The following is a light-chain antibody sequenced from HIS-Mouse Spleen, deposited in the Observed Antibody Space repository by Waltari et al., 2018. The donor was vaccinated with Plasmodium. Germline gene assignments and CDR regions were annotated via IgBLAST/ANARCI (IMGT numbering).Light chain of an antibody. CDR2: GAS. V-gene: IGKV3-15*01. J-gene: IGKJ3*01. Sequence: IVMTQSPATLSVSPGETATLSCRASKSVSSNLAWYQQKPGQAPRLLIYGASTRATGIPARFSGSGSGTEFTLTISSLQSEDFAVYYCQQYNNWSFTFGPGTKVDIK. CDR3: QQYNNWSFT. CDR1: KSVSSN.